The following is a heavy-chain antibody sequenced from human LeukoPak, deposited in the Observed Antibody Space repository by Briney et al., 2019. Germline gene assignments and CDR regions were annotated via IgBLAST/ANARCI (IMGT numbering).Heavy chain of an antibody. CDR1: GGSISDENYY. Sequence: SETLSLTCKVSGGSISDENYYWTWVRQHPVKGLEWIGYIYYTGNTYYNPSLKNRVTISMDTSKNQFSLKLTSMTAADTAVYYCARVLWGYYGSGPLDSWGQGTLVTVSS. D-gene: IGHD3-10*01. V-gene: IGHV4-31*03. CDR2: IYYTGNT. CDR3: ARVLWGYYGSGPLDS. J-gene: IGHJ4*02.